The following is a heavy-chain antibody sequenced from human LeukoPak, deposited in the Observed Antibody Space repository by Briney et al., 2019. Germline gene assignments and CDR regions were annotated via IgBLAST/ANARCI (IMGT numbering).Heavy chain of an antibody. Sequence: GGSLRLSCAASGFTFSDYYMSWIRQAPGEGLEWVSYISSSGSTIYYADSAKGRFTISRDNAKNSLYLQMNSLRAEDTAVYYCAREMARELLWFGELSVPDYWGQGTLVTVSS. V-gene: IGHV3-11*01. CDR1: GFTFSDYY. CDR2: ISSSGSTI. D-gene: IGHD3-10*01. J-gene: IGHJ4*02. CDR3: AREMARELLWFGELSVPDY.